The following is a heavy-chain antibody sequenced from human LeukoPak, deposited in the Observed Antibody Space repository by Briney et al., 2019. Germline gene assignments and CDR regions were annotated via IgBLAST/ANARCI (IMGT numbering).Heavy chain of an antibody. CDR3: ARDSTWLLDY. Sequence: GGSLRLSCTASGFIFSSHWMTWVRQSPGKGLEWVANIKEDGSVKYYVDSVKGRFTISRDNTKNALYLQMNSLRADDTAVYFCARDSTWLLDYWGQGTLITVSP. V-gene: IGHV3-7*03. J-gene: IGHJ4*02. CDR2: IKEDGSVK. D-gene: IGHD6-19*01. CDR1: GFIFSSHW.